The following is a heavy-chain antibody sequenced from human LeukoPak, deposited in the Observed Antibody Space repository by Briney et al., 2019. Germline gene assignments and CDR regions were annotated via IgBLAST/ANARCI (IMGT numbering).Heavy chain of an antibody. Sequence: GASVKVSCKVSGYTLTELSMHRVRQAPGKGLEWMGGFDPEDGETIYAQKFQGRVTMTEDTSTDTAYMELSSLRSEDTAVYYCATGQVGVVPAAHYYYYYMDVWGKGTTVTVSS. J-gene: IGHJ6*03. CDR1: GYTLTELS. CDR2: FDPEDGET. CDR3: ATGQVGVVPAAHYYYYYMDV. V-gene: IGHV1-24*01. D-gene: IGHD2-2*01.